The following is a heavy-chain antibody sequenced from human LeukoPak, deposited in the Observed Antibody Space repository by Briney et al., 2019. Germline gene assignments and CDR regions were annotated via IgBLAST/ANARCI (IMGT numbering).Heavy chain of an antibody. CDR3: ARVGRDFRGVPINVDY. CDR2: INPKSGGT. J-gene: IGHJ4*02. CDR1: GYTFAGYN. V-gene: IGHV1-2*02. Sequence: GASVKVSCKASGYTFAGYNIHWVRQTPGQGLEWMGWINPKSGGTDYAQKFQGRVTMTRDTSISTAYMELSRLRSDDTAVYYCARVGRDFRGVPINVDYWGQGTLVTVSS. D-gene: IGHD3-10*01.